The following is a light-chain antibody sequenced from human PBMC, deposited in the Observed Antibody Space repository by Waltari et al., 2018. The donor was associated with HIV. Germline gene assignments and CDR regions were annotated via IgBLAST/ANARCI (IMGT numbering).Light chain of an antibody. J-gene: IGKJ1*01. CDR3: QQYYSTPRT. V-gene: IGKV4-1*01. CDR2: WAS. CDR1: QSVLYSSNNKNY. Sequence: DIVMTQSPASLALSLGERATIPCKSSQSVLYSSNNKNYLAWYQQKPGQPPKLLIYWASTRESGVPDRFSGSGSGTDFTLTISSLQAEDVAVYYCQQYYSTPRTFGQGTKVEIK.